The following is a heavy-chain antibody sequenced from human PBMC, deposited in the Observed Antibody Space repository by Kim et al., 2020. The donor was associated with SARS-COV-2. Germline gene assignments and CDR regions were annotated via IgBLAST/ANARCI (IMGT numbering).Heavy chain of an antibody. V-gene: IGHV4-30-2*05. D-gene: IGHD2-2*01. J-gene: IGHJ4*02. Sequence: SLKSRIIIAVDTSKNQFSLKLSSVTAADTAVYYCARFRQSVVPAAMYFDYWGQGTLVTVSS. CDR3: ARFRQSVVPAAMYFDY.